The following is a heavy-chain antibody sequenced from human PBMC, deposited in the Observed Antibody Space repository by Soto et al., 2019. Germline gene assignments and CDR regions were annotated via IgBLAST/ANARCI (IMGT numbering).Heavy chain of an antibody. D-gene: IGHD4-17*01. Sequence: PGGSLRLSCAASGFTFSSYAMSWVRQAPRKGLEWVSAVSGSGANTYYAESVKGRFTISRDSSKNTLYLQMNSLRAEDTAIYYCAKEHSMTTALDHWGQGTLVTVPQ. CDR2: VSGSGANT. V-gene: IGHV3-23*01. CDR3: AKEHSMTTALDH. J-gene: IGHJ4*02. CDR1: GFTFSSYA.